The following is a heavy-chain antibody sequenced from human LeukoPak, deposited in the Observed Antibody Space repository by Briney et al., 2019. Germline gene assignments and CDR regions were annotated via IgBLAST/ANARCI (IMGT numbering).Heavy chain of an antibody. Sequence: ASVKVSCKVSGYTLTELSMHWVRQAPGQGLEWMGIINPSGGSTSYAQKFQGRVTMTRDMSTSTVYMELSSLRSEDTAVYYCARGVDTAMAFFDYWGQGTLVTVSS. CDR1: GYTLTELS. D-gene: IGHD5-18*01. V-gene: IGHV1-46*01. J-gene: IGHJ4*02. CDR2: INPSGGST. CDR3: ARGVDTAMAFFDY.